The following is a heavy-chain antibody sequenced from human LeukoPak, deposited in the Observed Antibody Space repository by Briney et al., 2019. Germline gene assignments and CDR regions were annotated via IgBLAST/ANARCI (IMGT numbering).Heavy chain of an antibody. CDR1: GGSISSYY. V-gene: IGHV4-59*08. Sequence: AETLSLTCTVSGGSISSYYWNWIRQPPGKGLGWIGNIYYSGSNNYNPSLERRVTISVEPYKNQFSLRMSSVTAEDTAVYYCARRVSGAYGNWFDPWGQGTLVTVSS. J-gene: IGHJ5*02. CDR3: ARRVSGAYGNWFDP. CDR2: IYYSGSN. D-gene: IGHD4-17*01.